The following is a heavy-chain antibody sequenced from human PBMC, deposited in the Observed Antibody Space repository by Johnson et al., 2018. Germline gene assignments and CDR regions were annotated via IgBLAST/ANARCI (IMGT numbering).Heavy chain of an antibody. CDR2: IYPDDSDI. Sequence: VQLVESGAEVKKPGESLKISCKGSGYSFYGHWILWVRQMPGKGLEWMGIIYPDDSDIRYSPSFQGQVTISADKSISPAYLQWSSRKASDTAMYYCARRPNEGAFDNWGQGTMVTVS. CDR3: ARRPNEGAFDN. V-gene: IGHV5-51*03. J-gene: IGHJ3*02. D-gene: IGHD2-8*01. CDR1: GYSFYGHW.